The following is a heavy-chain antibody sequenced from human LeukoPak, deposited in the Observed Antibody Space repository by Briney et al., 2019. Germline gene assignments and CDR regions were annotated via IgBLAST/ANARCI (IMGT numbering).Heavy chain of an antibody. CDR2: IIHSGTT. CDR3: ARGQDDRDGYNYKGSWYFDL. V-gene: IGHV4-34*01. J-gene: IGHJ2*01. CDR1: GGSFSDYY. Sequence: PSETLSLTCAVYGGSFSDYYWSWIRQPPGKGLEWIGEIIHSGTTNYNPSLKSRVTISIDTSKNQFSLKVNSVTAADTAVYYCARGQDDRDGYNYKGSWYFDLWGRGTLVTVSS. D-gene: IGHD5-24*01.